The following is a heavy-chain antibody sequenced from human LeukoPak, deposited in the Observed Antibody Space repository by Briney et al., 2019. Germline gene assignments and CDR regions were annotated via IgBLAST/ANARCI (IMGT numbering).Heavy chain of an antibody. V-gene: IGHV4-39*01. CDR3: ARLPRITMVRGVYYYYYYMDV. Sequence: SETLSLTCTVSGGSISSSSYYWGWIRQPPGKRLEWIGSIYYSGSTYYNPSLKSRVTISVDTSKNQFSLKLSSVTAADTAVYYCARLPRITMVRGVYYYYYYMDVWGKGTTVTVSS. D-gene: IGHD3-10*01. CDR1: GGSISSSSYY. J-gene: IGHJ6*03. CDR2: IYYSGST.